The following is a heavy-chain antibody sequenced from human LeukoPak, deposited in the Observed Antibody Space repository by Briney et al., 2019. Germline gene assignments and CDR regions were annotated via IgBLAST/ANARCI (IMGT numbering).Heavy chain of an antibody. CDR2: ISAYNGNT. D-gene: IGHD6-6*01. J-gene: IGHJ3*02. V-gene: IGHV1-18*01. Sequence: ASVKVSCKASGYTFTSYGIRWVRQAPGQGLEWMGWISAYNGNTNYAQKLQGRVTMTTDTSTSTAYMELRSLRSDDTAVYYCAREYEYSSSSGAFDIWGQGTMVTVSS. CDR1: GYTFTSYG. CDR3: AREYEYSSSSGAFDI.